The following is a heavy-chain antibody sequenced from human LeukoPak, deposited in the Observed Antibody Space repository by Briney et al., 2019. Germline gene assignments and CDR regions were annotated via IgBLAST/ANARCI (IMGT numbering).Heavy chain of an antibody. CDR3: ARSGYSSGWYEKGSEFDY. CDR1: GFTFTSSA. V-gene: IGHV1-58*01. Sequence: GTSVKVSCKASGFTFTSSAVQWVRQARGQRLEWIGWIVVGSGNTNYAQKFQERVTITRDTSTSTAYMELRSLRSDDTAVYYCARSGYSSGWYEKGSEFDYWGQGTLVTVSS. D-gene: IGHD6-19*01. CDR2: IVVGSGNT. J-gene: IGHJ4*02.